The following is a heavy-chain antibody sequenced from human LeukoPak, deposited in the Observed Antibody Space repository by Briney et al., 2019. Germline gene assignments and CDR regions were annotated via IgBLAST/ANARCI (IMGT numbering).Heavy chain of an antibody. CDR2: IYPGDSDT. CDR1: GYSFTSYW. D-gene: IGHD3-22*01. J-gene: IGHJ4*02. V-gene: IGHV5-51*01. CDR3: ARVDYDSSGYYPLFDC. Sequence: GESLKISCKGSGYSFTSYWIGWVRQMPGKGLEWMGIIYPGDSDTRYSPSFQGQVTISADKSISTAYLQWSSLKASDTAMYYCARVDYDSSGYYPLFDCWGQGTLVTVSS.